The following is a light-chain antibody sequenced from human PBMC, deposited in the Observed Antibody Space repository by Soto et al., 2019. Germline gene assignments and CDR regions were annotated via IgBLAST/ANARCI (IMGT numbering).Light chain of an antibody. V-gene: IGLV2-11*01. CDR1: SSDVGGFKY. J-gene: IGLJ1*01. CDR3: SSYAGSSNV. CDR2: DVS. Sequence: QSALTQPRSVSGSPGQSVTISCTGTSSDVGGFKYVSWYQQQPGKAPKVLIYDVSQRPSGVPDRFSGSTSGNTASLTISGLQAEDEADYYCSSYAGSSNVFGTGTKVTVL.